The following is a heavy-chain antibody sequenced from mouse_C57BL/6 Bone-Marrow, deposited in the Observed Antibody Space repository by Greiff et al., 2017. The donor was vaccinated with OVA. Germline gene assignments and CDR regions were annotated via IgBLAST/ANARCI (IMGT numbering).Heavy chain of an antibody. J-gene: IGHJ2*01. D-gene: IGHD4-1*01. V-gene: IGHV1-22*01. Sequence: DVQLQESGPELVKPGASVKMSCKASGYTFTDYNMHWVKQSHGKSLEWIGYINPNNGGTSYNQKFKGKATLTVNKSSSTAYMELRSLTSEDSAVYYCARSLTGTVDYWGQGTTLTVSS. CDR2: INPNNGGT. CDR3: ARSLTGTVDY. CDR1: GYTFTDYN.